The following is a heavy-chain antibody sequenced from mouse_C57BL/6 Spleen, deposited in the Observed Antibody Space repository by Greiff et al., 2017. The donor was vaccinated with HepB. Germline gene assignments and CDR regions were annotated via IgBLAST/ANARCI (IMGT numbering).Heavy chain of an antibody. CDR1: GYTFTSYW. Sequence: VQLQQPGAELVKPGASVKLSCKASGYTFTSYWMQWVKQRPGQGLEWIGEIDPSDSYTNYNQKFKGKATLTVDTSSSTAYMQLSSLTSEDTAIYYCARELYGYAMDYWGQGTSVTVSS. J-gene: IGHJ4*01. CDR2: IDPSDSYT. CDR3: ARELYGYAMDY. V-gene: IGHV1-50*01. D-gene: IGHD2-12*01.